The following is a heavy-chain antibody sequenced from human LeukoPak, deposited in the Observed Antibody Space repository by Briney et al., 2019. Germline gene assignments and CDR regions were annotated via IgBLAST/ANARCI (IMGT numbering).Heavy chain of an antibody. J-gene: IGHJ4*02. CDR2: ISGSGSDT. CDR3: ARVKVGTTNRFDY. CDR1: GFIFSDYY. Sequence: GGSLRLSCAASGFIFSDYYMAWIRQAPGKGLEWLSYISGSGSDTNYADSVKGRFTTSRDNAKNSLYLQMNSLRAEDTAVYYCARVKVGTTNRFDYWGQGTLVTVSS. D-gene: IGHD1-26*01. V-gene: IGHV3-11*06.